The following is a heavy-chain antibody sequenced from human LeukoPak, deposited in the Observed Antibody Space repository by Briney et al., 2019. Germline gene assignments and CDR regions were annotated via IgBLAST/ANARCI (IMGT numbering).Heavy chain of an antibody. CDR2: INHSGST. V-gene: IGHV4-34*01. CDR3: ARGRMLPYFDY. J-gene: IGHJ4*02. CDR1: GVSFSGYY. D-gene: IGHD1-14*01. Sequence: SESLSLTCAVYGVSFSGYYWSWIRQPPGKGLEWIGEINHSGSTNYNPSLKSRVTISVDTSKNQFSLKLSSVTAADTAVYYCARGRMLPYFDYWGQGTLVTVSS.